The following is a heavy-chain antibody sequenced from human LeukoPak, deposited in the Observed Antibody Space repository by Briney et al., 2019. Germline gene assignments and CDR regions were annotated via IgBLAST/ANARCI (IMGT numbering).Heavy chain of an antibody. Sequence: GASVTVSFKASGYTFTSYDINWVRQATGHGLEWMGWMSPNSGNTGYAQKFQGRVTMTRNTSITTAYMELSSLRSEDTAVYYCARGSGSYPRSNWFDPWGQGTLVTVSS. V-gene: IGHV1-8*01. CDR2: MSPNSGNT. J-gene: IGHJ5*02. CDR1: GYTFTSYD. D-gene: IGHD1-26*01. CDR3: ARGSGSYPRSNWFDP.